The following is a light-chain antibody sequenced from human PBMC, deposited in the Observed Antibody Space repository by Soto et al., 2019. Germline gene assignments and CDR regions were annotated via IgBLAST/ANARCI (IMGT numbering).Light chain of an antibody. J-gene: IGKJ2*03. Sequence: EIVMTQSPATLSVSPGARATLSCRASQSVSSNLAWYQQKPGQAPRLLIYGASTRASGIPARFSGSGSGTEFTFTIRSLQCEDVAVYYCRQYNNWPPYSGGEGTKLEIK. CDR2: GAS. V-gene: IGKV3-15*01. CDR1: QSVSSN. CDR3: RQYNNWPPYS.